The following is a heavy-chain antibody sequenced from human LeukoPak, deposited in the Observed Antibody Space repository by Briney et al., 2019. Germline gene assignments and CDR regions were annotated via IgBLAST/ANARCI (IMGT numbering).Heavy chain of an antibody. D-gene: IGHD2-15*01. CDR1: GGSFSGYY. Sequence: KPSETLSLTCAVYGGSFSGYYSSWIRQPPGKGLEWIGEINHSGSTNYNPSLKSRVTISVDTSKKQFSLKLSSVTAAGTAVYYCASSIVVVVADAFDIWGQGTMVTVSS. J-gene: IGHJ3*02. CDR2: INHSGST. CDR3: ASSIVVVVADAFDI. V-gene: IGHV4-34*01.